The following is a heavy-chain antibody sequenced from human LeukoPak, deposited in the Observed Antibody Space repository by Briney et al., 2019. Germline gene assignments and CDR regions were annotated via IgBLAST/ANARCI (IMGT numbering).Heavy chain of an antibody. V-gene: IGHV5-51*01. CDR1: GYSFTSYW. D-gene: IGHD2-2*02. Sequence: GESLKSSCKGSGYSFTSYWIGWVRQMPGKGLEWMGIIYPGDSDTRYSPSFQGQVTISADKSISTAYLQWSSLKASDTAMYYCARHRYCSSTSCYRYYGLYYMDVWGKGTTVTVSS. CDR2: IYPGDSDT. J-gene: IGHJ6*03. CDR3: ARHRYCSSTSCYRYYGLYYMDV.